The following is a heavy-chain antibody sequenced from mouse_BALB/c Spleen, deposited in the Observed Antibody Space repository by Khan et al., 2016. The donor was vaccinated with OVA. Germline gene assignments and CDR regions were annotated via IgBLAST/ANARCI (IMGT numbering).Heavy chain of an antibody. Sequence: EVELVESGPELEKPGASVKISCKASGFSFTGYNMNWVKQSNGKSLEWIGNIDPHYGGISYNQKFKGKATLTVDKSSSTAYMQLKSLTSEDSAVYYCARSTGYFDVWGAGTTGTVSS. V-gene: IGHV1-39*01. CDR3: ARSTGYFDV. CDR1: GFSFTGYN. CDR2: IDPHYGGI. J-gene: IGHJ1*01.